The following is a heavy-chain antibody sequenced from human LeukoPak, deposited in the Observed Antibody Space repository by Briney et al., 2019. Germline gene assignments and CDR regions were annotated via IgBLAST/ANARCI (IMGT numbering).Heavy chain of an antibody. V-gene: IGHV3-53*01. Sequence: GGSLRLSCAASGFTVSSNYMSWVRQAPGKGLEWISVIYSGGSTYYADSVKGRFTISRDNSKNTLYLQMNSLRAEDTAVYHCVRGPRGNYYYYGMDVWGQGTTVTVSS. CDR3: VRGPRGNYYYYGMDV. J-gene: IGHJ6*02. CDR1: GFTVSSNY. D-gene: IGHD3-3*01. CDR2: IYSGGST.